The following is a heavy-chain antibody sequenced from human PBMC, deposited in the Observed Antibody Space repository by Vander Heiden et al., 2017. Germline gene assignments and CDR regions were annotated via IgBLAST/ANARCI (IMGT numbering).Heavy chain of an antibody. D-gene: IGHD1-26*01. CDR3: ARLYSGSYSDY. J-gene: IGHJ4*02. Sequence: QLQLQESGPGLVKPSATLSLTRTVSGGSISSSSYYWGWIRQPPGKGLEWIRSIYYSWSTYYNPSLKIRVTISVDTSKNQFSLKLSSVTAADTAVYYCARLYSGSYSDYWGQGTLVTVSS. CDR1: GGSISSSSYY. CDR2: IYYSWST. V-gene: IGHV4-39*01.